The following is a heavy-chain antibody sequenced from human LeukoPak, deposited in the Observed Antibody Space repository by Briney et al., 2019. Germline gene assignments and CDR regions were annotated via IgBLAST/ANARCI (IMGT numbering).Heavy chain of an antibody. Sequence: PGGSLRLSCAASGFTFSDYYMSWIRQAPGKGLEWVSYISSSSSYTNYADSVKGRFTISRDNAKNSPYLQMNSLRAEDTAVYYCARDRRSVYYDILTAMDAFDIWGQGTMVTVSS. CDR1: GFTFSDYY. D-gene: IGHD3-9*01. CDR2: ISSSSSYT. V-gene: IGHV3-11*06. CDR3: ARDRRSVYYDILTAMDAFDI. J-gene: IGHJ3*02.